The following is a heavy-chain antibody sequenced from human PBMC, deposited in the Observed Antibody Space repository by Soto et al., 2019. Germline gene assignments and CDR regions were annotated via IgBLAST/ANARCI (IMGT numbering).Heavy chain of an antibody. CDR1: GFIFSDYS. J-gene: IGHJ4*02. Sequence: EVQLVESGGGLVKPGGSLRLSCADSGFIFSDYSMNWMRQAPGKGLEWVASISSDDNYIYYRDSVEGRFTISRDNAKNSLYLQMTSLGADYTAVYYCVRGRTCKGASCYGGGDYWGQGTLVTVSS. CDR3: VRGRTCKGASCYGGGDY. V-gene: IGHV3-21*02. D-gene: IGHD2-15*01. CDR2: ISSDDNYI.